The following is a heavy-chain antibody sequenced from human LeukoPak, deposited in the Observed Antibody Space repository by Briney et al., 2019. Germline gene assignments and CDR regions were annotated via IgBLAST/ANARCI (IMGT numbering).Heavy chain of an antibody. D-gene: IGHD7-27*01. Sequence: PSETLSLTCTVSGGSIRSGTDYWSWIRQPAGKGLEWIGRIYMSGSTDYNPSFKSRVTMSVDTSKNQVSLKLRSVTAADTAVYYCVRVVWGGDFHYSLDVWGKGTTVIVSS. CDR2: IYMSGST. J-gene: IGHJ6*03. CDR1: GGSIRSGTDY. V-gene: IGHV4-61*02. CDR3: VRVVWGGDFHYSLDV.